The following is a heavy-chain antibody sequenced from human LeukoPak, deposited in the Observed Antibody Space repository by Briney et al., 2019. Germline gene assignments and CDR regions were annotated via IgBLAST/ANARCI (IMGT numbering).Heavy chain of an antibody. V-gene: IGHV4-4*07. D-gene: IGHD5-12*01. J-gene: IGHJ4*02. Sequence: SETLSLTCTVSGGSISDHYWSWIRQPAEKGLEWIGRIYTSGSTNYNPSLKSRVTMSVDTSKNQVSLNLSSVTAADTAVYYCAREYGGYTNDYWGQGTLVTVSS. CDR1: GGSISDHY. CDR2: IYTSGST. CDR3: AREYGGYTNDY.